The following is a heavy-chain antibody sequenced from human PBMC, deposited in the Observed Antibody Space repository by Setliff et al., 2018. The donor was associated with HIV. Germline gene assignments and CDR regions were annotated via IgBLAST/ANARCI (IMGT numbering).Heavy chain of an antibody. V-gene: IGHV1-69*13. CDR1: GGSISISV. CDR3: ASHPKLAATGTFDY. Sequence: ASVKVSCKASGGSISISVISWVRQAPGQGLEWMGGILGTPKYAQKFQGRVAITADESTTTAYMELSNLSSEDTAVYYCASHPKLAATGTFDYWGQGTLVTVSS. D-gene: IGHD6-13*01. J-gene: IGHJ4*02. CDR2: ILGTP.